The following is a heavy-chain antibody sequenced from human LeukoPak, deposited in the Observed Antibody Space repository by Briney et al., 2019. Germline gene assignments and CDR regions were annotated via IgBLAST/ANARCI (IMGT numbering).Heavy chain of an antibody. V-gene: IGHV3-11*04. CDR3: VVGSSCCYTHGFYFDY. D-gene: IGHD3-22*01. CDR2: ISTDGDSV. J-gene: IGHJ4*02. Sequence: GGSLRLSRAASGFTFSDYFMTWIRQTPGKGLEWNSYISTDGDSVYYADSVRGRFTISRDNAKNSLYLQMTFLRAEDTAVYYCVVGSSCCYTHGFYFDYWGQGALVTVSS. CDR1: GFTFSDYF.